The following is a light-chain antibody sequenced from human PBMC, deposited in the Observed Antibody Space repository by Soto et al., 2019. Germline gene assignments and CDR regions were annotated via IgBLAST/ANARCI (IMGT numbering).Light chain of an antibody. V-gene: IGKV1-39*01. J-gene: IGKJ1*01. Sequence: DIQVTQSPSSLSASVGDRVTITCRASQSIGTYLNWYHQKPGKAPQLLIYGASALQSGVPSRFSGSGSGTHFTLTINSLQPEDFGTFSCQQSYSTPTFGQGTKV. CDR3: QQSYSTPT. CDR2: GAS. CDR1: QSIGTY.